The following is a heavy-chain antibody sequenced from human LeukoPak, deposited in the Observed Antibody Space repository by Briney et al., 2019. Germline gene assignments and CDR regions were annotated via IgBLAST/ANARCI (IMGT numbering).Heavy chain of an antibody. J-gene: IGHJ4*02. CDR3: ARTSIAARRADFDY. CDR1: GYTFTDYY. Sequence: ASVKVSCKTSGYTFTDYYIHWMRQAPGQGLEWMGWINSNSGGTSYAQKFQGRVTLTGDTPTRTAFMELNRLTSDDTAVYYCARTSIAARRADFDYWVQGTVVTVSS. D-gene: IGHD6-6*01. CDR2: INSNSGGT. V-gene: IGHV1-2*02.